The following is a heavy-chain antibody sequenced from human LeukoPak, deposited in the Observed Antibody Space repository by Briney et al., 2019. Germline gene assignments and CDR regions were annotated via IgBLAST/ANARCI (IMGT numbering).Heavy chain of an antibody. D-gene: IGHD3-16*02. CDR1: GFTFTTYG. Sequence: PGGSLRLSCAASGFTFTTYGMHWVRQAPGKGLEWVACIYPDGNNKDYADSVKGRFIISGDNAKNSLCLQMSSLRAEDTAVYYCARSLSSRFSGPRRPYYFDYWGQGTLVTVSS. J-gene: IGHJ4*02. CDR3: ARSLSSRFSGPRRPYYFDY. CDR2: IYPDGNNK. V-gene: IGHV3-30*12.